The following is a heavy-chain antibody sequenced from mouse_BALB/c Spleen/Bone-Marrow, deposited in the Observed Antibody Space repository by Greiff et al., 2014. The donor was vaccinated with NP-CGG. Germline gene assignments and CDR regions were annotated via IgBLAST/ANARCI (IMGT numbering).Heavy chain of an antibody. Sequence: EVQVVESGGGLVQPGGSLRLSCATSGFTFTDYYMNWVRQPPGKALEWLGFIRNKANGYTTEYSASVKGRFTVSRDNSQNILYLQMNTLRAEDSATYYCARDQGRALFDYWGQGTTLTVSS. CDR1: GFTFTDYY. CDR2: IRNKANGYTT. J-gene: IGHJ2*01. V-gene: IGHV7-3*02. CDR3: ARDQGRALFDY.